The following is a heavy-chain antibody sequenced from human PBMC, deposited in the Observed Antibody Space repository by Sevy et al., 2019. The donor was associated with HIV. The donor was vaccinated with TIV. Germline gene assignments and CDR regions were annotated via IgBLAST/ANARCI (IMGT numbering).Heavy chain of an antibody. Sequence: SETLSLTCTVSGGSIISSTYYWDWIRQPPGKGLEWIGNIHHTGKTYYIPSLRSRDTMSVDTSKNQFSLNLNSVTAADTAVYYCARHPANSNEFEYWGRGTLVTVSS. D-gene: IGHD2-21*01. J-gene: IGHJ4*02. CDR2: IHHTGKT. CDR1: GGSIISSTYY. CDR3: ARHPANSNEFEY. V-gene: IGHV4-39*01.